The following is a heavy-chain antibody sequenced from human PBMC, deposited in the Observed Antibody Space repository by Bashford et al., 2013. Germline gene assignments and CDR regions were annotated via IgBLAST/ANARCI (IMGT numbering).Heavy chain of an antibody. CDR3: ARGIRWNFWSGSGFYYYMDV. J-gene: IGHJ6*03. D-gene: IGHD3-3*01. CDR1: GYTFTTYA. Sequence: ASVKVSCKVSGYTFTTYAITWVRQAPGQGPEWMGWISGDNGNTNHAQKFQGRVTLTTDTSTNTAYMELRSLTSDDTAVYYCARGIRWNFWSGSGFYYYMDVWGKGTTVTVSS. V-gene: IGHV1-18*04. CDR2: ISGDNGNT.